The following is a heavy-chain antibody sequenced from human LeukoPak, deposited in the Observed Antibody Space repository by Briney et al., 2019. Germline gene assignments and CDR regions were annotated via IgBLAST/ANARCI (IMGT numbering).Heavy chain of an antibody. J-gene: IGHJ5*02. CDR1: GDSVRSFH. CDR2: IYYSGST. Sequence: SETLSLTCTVSGDSVRSFHWSWIRQPPGKGLEWIGYIYYSGSTNYNPSLKSRVTISVDTSKNQFSLKLSSVTAADTAVYYCARDGKPSSTSLLTWFDPWGQGTLVTVSS. V-gene: IGHV4-59*02. CDR3: ARDGKPSSTSLLTWFDP. D-gene: IGHD2-2*01.